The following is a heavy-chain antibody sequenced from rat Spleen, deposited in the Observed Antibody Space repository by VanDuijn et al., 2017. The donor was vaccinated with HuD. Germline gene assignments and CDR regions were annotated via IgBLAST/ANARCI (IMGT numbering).Heavy chain of an antibody. CDR2: ISTSGDYT. Sequence: EVELVESGGGLVQPGRSMKLSCAASGFTFSNYGMAWVRQAPTKGLEWVASISTSGDYTYYRDSVKGRFTISRDNEKSTLYLQMDSLRSEDTATYYCAKDLDYGPDYWGQGVMVTVSS. V-gene: IGHV5-25*01. D-gene: IGHD1-11*01. CDR1: GFTFSNYG. J-gene: IGHJ2*01. CDR3: AKDLDYGPDY.